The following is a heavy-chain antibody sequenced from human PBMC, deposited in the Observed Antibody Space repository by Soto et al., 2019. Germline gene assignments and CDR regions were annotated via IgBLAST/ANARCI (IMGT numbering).Heavy chain of an antibody. Sequence: SETLSLTCTVSGGSISSGVYYWSWIRHHPGKGLEWIGYIYYSGSTYYNPSLKSRVTISVDTSKNQFSLKLSSVTAADTAVYYCARDHYYGSGSYLHRDAFDIWGQGTMVTVSS. CDR2: IYYSGST. J-gene: IGHJ3*02. D-gene: IGHD3-10*01. V-gene: IGHV4-31*03. CDR1: GGSISSGVYY. CDR3: ARDHYYGSGSYLHRDAFDI.